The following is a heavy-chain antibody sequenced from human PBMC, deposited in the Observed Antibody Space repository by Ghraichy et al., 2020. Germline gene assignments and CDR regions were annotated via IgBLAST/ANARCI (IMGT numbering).Heavy chain of an antibody. J-gene: IGHJ4*02. V-gene: IGHV3-48*02. Sequence: GGSLRLSCAVSGFTFSSYSMNWVRQAPGKGLEWVSYINNVSSKILYADSVKGRFTISRDNAKNSLYLQMNSLRDADTAVYYCAREEVEPTAVTPGLAFDYWGQGTLVTVSS. CDR2: INNVSSKI. D-gene: IGHD4-23*01. CDR1: GFTFSSYS. CDR3: AREEVEPTAVTPGLAFDY.